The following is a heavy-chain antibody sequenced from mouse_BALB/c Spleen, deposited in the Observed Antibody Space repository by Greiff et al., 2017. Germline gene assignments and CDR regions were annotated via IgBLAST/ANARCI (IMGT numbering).Heavy chain of an antibody. V-gene: IGHV1-5*01. D-gene: IGHD1-1*01. CDR2: IDPGNSDT. Sequence: VQLQQSGAVLVRPGASVKMSCKASGYSFTSYWMHWVKQRPGQGLEWIGAIDPGNSDTNYNQKFKGKAKLTADTSASTAYMELSSLTYEDSAVYYCTRYWGYYGSRCDAIDYWGQGTSVTVSS. CDR1: GYSFTSYW. CDR3: TRYWGYYGSRCDAIDY. J-gene: IGHJ4*01.